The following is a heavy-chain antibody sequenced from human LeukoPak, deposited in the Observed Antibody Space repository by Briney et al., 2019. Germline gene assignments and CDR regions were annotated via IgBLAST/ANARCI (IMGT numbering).Heavy chain of an antibody. CDR1: GYTFTGYY. V-gene: IGHV1-2*02. CDR2: SNPNSGDT. J-gene: IGHJ4*02. D-gene: IGHD2-2*01. CDR3: ARGGSGSSISYSDY. Sequence: GASVKVSCKAFGYTFTGYYIHWVRHAPGQGLEWMGWSNPNSGDTKYEQRFQGRVTMTRDTSISTAYMELTRLRSDDAAVYFCARGGSGSSISYSDYGAQETLVTVSS.